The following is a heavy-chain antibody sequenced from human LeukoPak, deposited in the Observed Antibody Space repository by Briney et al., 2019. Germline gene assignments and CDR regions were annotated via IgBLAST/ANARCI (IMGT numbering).Heavy chain of an antibody. V-gene: IGHV1-18*01. CDR3: ARDLVSGNGYTSSCYY. Sequence: GASVKVCCKASGYIFTSYGITWVRQAPGQGLEWMGWINTYNGNTNYAQKVQGRVTMTTDTSTRTAYMELRSLRSDDTAIYYCARDLVSGNGYTSSCYYWGQGTQVTVSS. D-gene: IGHD6-13*01. J-gene: IGHJ4*02. CDR1: GYIFTSYG. CDR2: INTYNGNT.